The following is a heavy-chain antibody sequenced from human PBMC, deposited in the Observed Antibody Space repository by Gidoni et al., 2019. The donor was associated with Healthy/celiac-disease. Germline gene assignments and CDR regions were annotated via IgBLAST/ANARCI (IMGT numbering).Heavy chain of an antibody. CDR3: ARDQWPRYYYGMDV. CDR1: GYTLTSYD. J-gene: IGHJ6*02. D-gene: IGHD6-19*01. Sequence: QVQLVQSGAAVKKPGASGTVSCKAPGYTLTSYDINWVRQATGQGLEWMGWMNPNSGNTGYAQKFQGRVTMTRNTSISTAYMELSSLRSEDTAVYYCARDQWPRYYYGMDVWGQGTTVTVSS. CDR2: MNPNSGNT. V-gene: IGHV1-8*01.